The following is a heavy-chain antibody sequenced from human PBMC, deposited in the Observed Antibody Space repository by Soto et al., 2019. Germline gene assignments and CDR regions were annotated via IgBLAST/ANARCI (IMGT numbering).Heavy chain of an antibody. J-gene: IGHJ6*02. D-gene: IGHD3-10*01. CDR3: ARAAGFLVRGGPYYYYGMDV. V-gene: IGHV1-2*04. CDR1: GYTFTGYY. Sequence: QVQLVQSGAEVKKPGASVKVSCKASGYTFTGYYMHWVRQAPGQGLEWMGWINPNSGGTNYAQKFQGWVTMTRDTSISTAYMELSRLRSDDTAVYYCARAAGFLVRGGPYYYYGMDVWGQGTTVTVSS. CDR2: INPNSGGT.